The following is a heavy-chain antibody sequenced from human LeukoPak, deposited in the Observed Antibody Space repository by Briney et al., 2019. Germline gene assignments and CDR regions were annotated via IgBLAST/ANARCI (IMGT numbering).Heavy chain of an antibody. Sequence: SETLSLTCTVTGYSISSNYYWSWIRQPPGKGLEWIGEINHSGSTNYNPSLKSRVTISVDTSKNQFSLKLSSVTAADTAVYYCASSPRIAARPRRFDYWGQGTLVTVSS. J-gene: IGHJ4*02. CDR1: GYSISSNYY. CDR2: INHSGST. D-gene: IGHD6-6*01. CDR3: ASSPRIAARPRRFDY. V-gene: IGHV4-34*01.